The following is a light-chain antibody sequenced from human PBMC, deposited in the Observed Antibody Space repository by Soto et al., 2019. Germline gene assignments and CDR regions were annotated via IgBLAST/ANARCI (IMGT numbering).Light chain of an antibody. J-gene: IGKJ5*01. CDR3: QHYDSLPIT. CDR1: QSVTTSY. Sequence: EIVLTQSPGTLSFSAGERATLSCRTSQSVTTSYLAWYQQKPGQAPRLLIYGTSNRATGIPDRFSGSGSATDFTLTISRLEPEDFAVFYCQHYDSLPITFGQGTRLEIK. CDR2: GTS. V-gene: IGKV3-20*01.